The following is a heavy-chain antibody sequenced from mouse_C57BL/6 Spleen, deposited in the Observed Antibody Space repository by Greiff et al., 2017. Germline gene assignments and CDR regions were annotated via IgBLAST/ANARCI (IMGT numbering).Heavy chain of an antibody. J-gene: IGHJ2*01. V-gene: IGHV1-82*01. D-gene: IGHD3-2*02. CDR2: IYPGDGDT. CDR3: ARGGRQLRLGNYFDY. CDR1: GYAFSSSW. Sequence: QVHVKQSGPELVKPGASVKISCKASGYAFSSSWMNWVKQRPGKGLEWIGRIYPGDGDTNYNGKFKGKATLTADKSSSTAYMQLSSLTSEDSAVYFCARGGRQLRLGNYFDYWGQGTTLTVSS.